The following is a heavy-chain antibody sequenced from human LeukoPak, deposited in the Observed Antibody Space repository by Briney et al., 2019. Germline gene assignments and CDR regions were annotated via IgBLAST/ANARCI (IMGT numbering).Heavy chain of an antibody. D-gene: IGHD1-26*01. J-gene: IGHJ4*02. V-gene: IGHV1-18*01. CDR2: ISAYNGNT. CDR3: ARDTLGYGGVPYYFDY. CDR1: GYTFTSYG. Sequence: ASVKVSCKASGYTFTSYGISWVRQAPGQGLEWMGWISAYNGNTNYAQKLQGRVTMTTDTSTSTAYMELRSLRSDDTAVYYCARDTLGYGGVPYYFDYWGQGTLVTVSS.